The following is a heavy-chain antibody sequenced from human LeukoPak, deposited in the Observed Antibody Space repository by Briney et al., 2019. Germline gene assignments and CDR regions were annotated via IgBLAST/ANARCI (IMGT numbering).Heavy chain of an antibody. V-gene: IGHV3-23*01. Sequence: GGSLRLSCAASGFTLSDYAMSWVRQAPGKGLEWVSGISGSGGSTYYADPVKGRRTISRDNPRNKLSLQMNSLRAEDTAVYYCAKGAVVVVALFDYWGQGTLVTVSS. CDR3: AKGAVVVVALFDY. CDR1: GFTLSDYA. J-gene: IGHJ4*02. D-gene: IGHD2-15*01. CDR2: ISGSGGST.